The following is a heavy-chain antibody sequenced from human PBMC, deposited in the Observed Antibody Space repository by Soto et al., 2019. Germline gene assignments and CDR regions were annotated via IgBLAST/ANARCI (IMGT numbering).Heavy chain of an antibody. J-gene: IGHJ4*02. V-gene: IGHV3-74*01. Sequence: GGSLRLSCEASGFIFTNFWMHWARQVPGKGLVWVSRIDTSGSSTSYADSVKGRFTISRDNAKNTVSLQMNSLRAEDTGVYYCAKDSWYFDLWSQGSLVTVSS. CDR2: IDTSGSST. CDR1: GFIFTNFW. CDR3: AKDSWYFDL. D-gene: IGHD6-13*01.